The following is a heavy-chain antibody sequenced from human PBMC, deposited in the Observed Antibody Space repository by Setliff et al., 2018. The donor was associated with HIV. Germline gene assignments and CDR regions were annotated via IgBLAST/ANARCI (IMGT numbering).Heavy chain of an antibody. CDR1: GGSISSSSYY. J-gene: IGHJ4*02. V-gene: IGHV4-39*07. CDR2: IYYSGST. CDR3: ARIYDYGSYYFDY. D-gene: IGHD4-17*01. Sequence: PSETLSLTCTVSGGSISSSSYYWGWIRQPPGKGLEWIGSIYYSGSTYYNPSLKSRVTISLDTSKNQFSLNLSSVTAADTAVYYCARIYDYGSYYFDYWGQGTLVTVS.